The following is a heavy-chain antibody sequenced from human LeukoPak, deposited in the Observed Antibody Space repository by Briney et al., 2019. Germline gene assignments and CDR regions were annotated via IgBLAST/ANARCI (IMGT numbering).Heavy chain of an antibody. Sequence: SETPSLTCTVSGGSISSSSYYWGWIRQPRGKGLEWIGRIYYSGSTYYNPSLKSRVTISVDTSKNKFSLKLCSVTAADTAVFYYARTMITAFAYYYYYMDVWGKGTTVTVSS. CDR1: GGSISSSSYY. V-gene: IGHV4-39*07. CDR3: ARTMITAFAYYYYYMDV. J-gene: IGHJ6*03. D-gene: IGHD3-16*01. CDR2: IYYSGST.